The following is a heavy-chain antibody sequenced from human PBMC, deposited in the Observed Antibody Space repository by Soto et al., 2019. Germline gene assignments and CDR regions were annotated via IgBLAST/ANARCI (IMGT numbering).Heavy chain of an antibody. CDR2: IKSDGRTT. J-gene: IGHJ5*02. Sequence: HPGGSLRLSCAASGFTFSTYWMHWVRQAPGKGLVWVSLIKSDGRTTDYADSVKGRFTISRDNAKNTLYLQMTSLRAEDTAVYYCARDRDLSPWGQGTLVTVSS. D-gene: IGHD3-3*01. CDR1: GFTFSTYW. CDR3: ARDRDLSP. V-gene: IGHV3-74*01.